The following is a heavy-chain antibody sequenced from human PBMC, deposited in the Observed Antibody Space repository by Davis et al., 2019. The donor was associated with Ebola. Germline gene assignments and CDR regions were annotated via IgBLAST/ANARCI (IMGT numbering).Heavy chain of an antibody. CDR3: AKQGYSGYDHYYYYGMEV. Sequence: GESLKISCAASGFTFDDYAMHWVRQAPGKGLEWVCLISGDGGSTYYADSVKGRFTISRDKSKNSLYLQMKSLRTEDTALYYCAKQGYSGYDHYYYYGMEVWGQGTTVTVSS. J-gene: IGHJ6*02. V-gene: IGHV3-43*02. CDR1: GFTFDDYA. D-gene: IGHD5-12*01. CDR2: ISGDGGST.